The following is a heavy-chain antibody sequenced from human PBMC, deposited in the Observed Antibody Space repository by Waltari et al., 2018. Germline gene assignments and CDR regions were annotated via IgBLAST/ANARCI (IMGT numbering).Heavy chain of an antibody. J-gene: IGHJ4*02. V-gene: IGHV3-33*01. D-gene: IGHD3-22*01. CDR2: IWYDVSNK. CDR1: GFTFSSYG. Sequence: QVQLVESGGGVVQPGRSLRLSCAASGFTFSSYGMHWVRQAPGKGLEWVAVIWYDVSNKYYADSVKGRFTISRDNSKNTLYLQRNSLRAEDTAVYYCARDSSYYYDSSGYYTEGYFDYWGQGTLVTVSS. CDR3: ARDSSYYYDSSGYYTEGYFDY.